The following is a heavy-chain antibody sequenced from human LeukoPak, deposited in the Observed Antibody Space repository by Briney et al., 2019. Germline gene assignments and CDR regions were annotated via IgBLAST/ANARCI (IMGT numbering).Heavy chain of an antibody. J-gene: IGHJ5*02. V-gene: IGHV4-59*01. CDR3: ARVPRYCSGGSCYPRFDP. Sequence: SETLSLTCTVSGGSISSYYWSWIRQPPGKGLEWIGYIYYSGSTNYNPSLKSRVTISVGTSKNRFSLKLSSVTAADTAVYYCARVPRYCSGGSCYPRFDPWGQGTLVTVSS. CDR2: IYYSGST. D-gene: IGHD2-15*01. CDR1: GGSISSYY.